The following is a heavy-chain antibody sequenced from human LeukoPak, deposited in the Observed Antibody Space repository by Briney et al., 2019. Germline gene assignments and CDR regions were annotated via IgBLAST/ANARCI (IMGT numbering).Heavy chain of an antibody. CDR2: ISSSSSYI. Sequence: GGSLRLSCAASGFTFSSYSMNWVRQAPGKGLEWVSSISSSSSYIYYADSVKGRFTISRDNAKNSLYLQMNSLGAEDTAVYYCARVSYDFWSVFPSFDYGGQGTLVTVSS. V-gene: IGHV3-21*01. CDR3: ARVSYDFWSVFPSFDY. CDR1: GFTFSSYS. J-gene: IGHJ4*02. D-gene: IGHD3-3*01.